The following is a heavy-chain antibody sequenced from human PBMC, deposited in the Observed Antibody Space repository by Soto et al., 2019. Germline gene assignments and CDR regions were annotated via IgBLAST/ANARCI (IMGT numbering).Heavy chain of an antibody. CDR2: IYYSGST. D-gene: IGHD6-13*01. CDR1: GGSISSYY. CDR3: ARRYGSSFDY. Sequence: QVQLQESGPGLVKPSETLSLTCTVSGGSISSYYWSWIRQPPGKGLEWIGYIYYSGSTNYNPFLKSRVTISVDTSKNQFSLKLSSVTAADTAVYYCARRYGSSFDYWGQGTLVTVS. V-gene: IGHV4-59*08. J-gene: IGHJ4*02.